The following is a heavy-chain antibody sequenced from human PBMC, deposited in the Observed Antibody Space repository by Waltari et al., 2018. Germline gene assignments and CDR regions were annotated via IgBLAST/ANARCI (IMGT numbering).Heavy chain of an antibody. Sequence: QVQLQESGPGLVKPSGTLSLTCVVSGDSLNNNHWWSWVRQAPGKGLEWIGQIYGSGSTIYKPSVKSRVTISADNSKNQFSLTLKAVTAADTALYFCARGLSQYGATTGFDYWGQGTRVSVSS. J-gene: IGHJ4*02. CDR1: GDSLNNNHW. CDR2: IYGSGST. V-gene: IGHV4-4*02. CDR3: ARGLSQYGATTGFDY. D-gene: IGHD3-9*01.